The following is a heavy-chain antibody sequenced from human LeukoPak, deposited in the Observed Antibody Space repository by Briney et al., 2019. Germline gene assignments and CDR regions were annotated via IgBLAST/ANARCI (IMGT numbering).Heavy chain of an antibody. D-gene: IGHD7-27*01. Sequence: VASVKVSCKASGYTFTSYYMHWVRQAPGQGLEWMGIINPSGGSTSYAQKFQGRVTMTRDTSTSTVYMELSSLRSEDTAVYYCAREREGELGEKAFDIWGQGTMVTVSS. J-gene: IGHJ3*02. CDR2: INPSGGST. V-gene: IGHV1-46*01. CDR3: AREREGELGEKAFDI. CDR1: GYTFTSYY.